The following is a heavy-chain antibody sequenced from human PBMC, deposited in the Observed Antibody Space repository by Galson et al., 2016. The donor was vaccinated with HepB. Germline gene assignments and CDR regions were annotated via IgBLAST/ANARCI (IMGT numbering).Heavy chain of an antibody. J-gene: IGHJ5*02. V-gene: IGHV3-30-3*01. CDR1: GFTFSRTV. CDR3: TRGKCGGDCFEP. D-gene: IGHD2-21*01. CDR2: IPYERRNT. Sequence: SLRLSCAGSGFTFSRTVMHWVRQAPGGGLEWVAIIPYERRNTFYADSVRGRFNISRDNSKSTLYLQMNNLTPEDTAVYYCTRGKCGGDCFEPWGQGTLVIVSS.